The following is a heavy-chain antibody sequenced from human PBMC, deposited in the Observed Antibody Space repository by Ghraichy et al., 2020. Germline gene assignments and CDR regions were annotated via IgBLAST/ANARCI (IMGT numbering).Heavy chain of an antibody. Sequence: SETLSLTCTVSGGSIFSYYWSWIRQPPGKGLEWIGYIYYSGSTNCNPSLESRVTISVDTSKNQFSLKLSSVIAADTAVYYCARGGCSSGSWSERFDYWGQGALVTVSS. CDR2: IYYSGST. D-gene: IGHD2-15*01. CDR3: ARGGCSSGSWSERFDY. V-gene: IGHV4-59*12. J-gene: IGHJ4*02. CDR1: GGSIFSYY.